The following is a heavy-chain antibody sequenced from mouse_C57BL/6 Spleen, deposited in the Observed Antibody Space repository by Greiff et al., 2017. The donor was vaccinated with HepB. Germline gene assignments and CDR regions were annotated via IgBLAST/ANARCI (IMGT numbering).Heavy chain of an antibody. CDR2: IDPSDSYT. V-gene: IGHV1-69*01. Sequence: QVQLQQSGAELVMPGASVKLSCKASGYTFTSYWMHWVKQRPGQGLEWIGEIDPSDSYTNYNQKFKGKSTLTVDKSSSTAYMQLSSLTSEDSAVYYCAREAYYSNSTAMDYWGQGTSVTVSS. D-gene: IGHD2-5*01. CDR1: GYTFTSYW. CDR3: AREAYYSNSTAMDY. J-gene: IGHJ4*01.